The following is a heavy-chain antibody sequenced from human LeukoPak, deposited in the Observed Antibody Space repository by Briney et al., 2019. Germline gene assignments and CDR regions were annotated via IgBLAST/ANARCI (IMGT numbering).Heavy chain of an antibody. Sequence: SETLSLTCTVSGGPISSDSYYWTWIRQPAGKGLEWIGRIYNSGSTNYNPSLKSRVAISVDTSKNQFFLKLSSVTAADTAVYYCAITTNWLPDAFDIWGQGTMVTVSS. V-gene: IGHV4-61*02. CDR3: AITTNWLPDAFDI. CDR1: GGPISSDSYY. CDR2: IYNSGST. J-gene: IGHJ3*02. D-gene: IGHD1-1*01.